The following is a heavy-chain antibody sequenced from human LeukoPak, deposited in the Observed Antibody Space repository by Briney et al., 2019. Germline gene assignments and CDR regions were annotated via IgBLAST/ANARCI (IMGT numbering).Heavy chain of an antibody. CDR3: ARDVLVVVPAATSYYYYMDV. Sequence: ASVKVSCKASGYTFTGYYMHWVRQAPGQGLEWMGWINPNSGGTNYAQKFQGRVTMTRDTSISTAYMELSRLRPDDTAVYYCARDVLVVVPAATSYYYYMDVWGKGTTVTVSS. J-gene: IGHJ6*03. CDR2: INPNSGGT. V-gene: IGHV1-2*02. CDR1: GYTFTGYY. D-gene: IGHD2-2*01.